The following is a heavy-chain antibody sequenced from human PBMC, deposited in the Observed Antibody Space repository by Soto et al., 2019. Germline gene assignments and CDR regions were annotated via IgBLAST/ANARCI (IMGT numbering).Heavy chain of an antibody. D-gene: IGHD3-10*01. Sequence: PSETLSLTCTVSGGSISSSSYYWGWIRQPPGKGLEWIGSIYYSGSTYYNPSLKSRVTISVDTSKNQFSLKLSSVTAADTAVYYCARIGADGIYYYYGMDVWGQGTTVTVSS. CDR1: GGSISSSSYY. J-gene: IGHJ6*02. CDR2: IYYSGST. CDR3: ARIGADGIYYYYGMDV. V-gene: IGHV4-39*01.